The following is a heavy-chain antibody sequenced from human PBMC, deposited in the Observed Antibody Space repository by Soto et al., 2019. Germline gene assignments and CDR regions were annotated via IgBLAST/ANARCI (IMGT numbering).Heavy chain of an antibody. CDR3: AKAYYYIWGSYRPPFDY. D-gene: IGHD3-16*02. CDR2: ISGSGGST. V-gene: IGHV3-23*01. CDR1: GFTFSSDA. Sequence: EVQLLESGGGLVQPGGSLRLSCAASGFTFSSDAMSWVRQAPGKGLEWVSAISGSGGSTYYADSVKGRFTISRDNSKNTLYLQMNSLRAEDTAVYYRAKAYYYIWGSYRPPFDYWGQGTLVTVSS. J-gene: IGHJ4*02.